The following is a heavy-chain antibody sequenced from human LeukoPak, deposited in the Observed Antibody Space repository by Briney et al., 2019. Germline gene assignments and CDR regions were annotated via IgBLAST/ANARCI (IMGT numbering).Heavy chain of an antibody. Sequence: ASVKVSCKASGYTFTSYYMHWVRQAPGQGLEWMGIIKPSDGTTGYAQKFQGRVTMTRDTSTSTVYMELSSLRSEDTALYYCVREEERGIFDYWGQGTLVTVSS. CDR1: GYTFTSYY. CDR3: VREEERGIFDY. CDR2: IKPSDGTT. D-gene: IGHD3-10*01. V-gene: IGHV1-46*01. J-gene: IGHJ4*02.